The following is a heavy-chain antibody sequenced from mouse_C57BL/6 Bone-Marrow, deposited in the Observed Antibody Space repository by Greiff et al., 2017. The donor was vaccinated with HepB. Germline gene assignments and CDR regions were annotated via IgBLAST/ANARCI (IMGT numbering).Heavy chain of an antibody. V-gene: IGHV1-81*01. D-gene: IGHD1-1*01. CDR1: GYTFTSYG. J-gene: IGHJ4*01. CDR2: IYPRSGNT. Sequence: QVQLKQSGAELARPGASVKLSCKASGYTFTSYGISWVKQRTGQGLEWIGEIYPRSGNTYYNEKFKGKATLTADKSSSTAYIELRSLTSDDSAVYFCARKSITTVGEEYYAMDYWGQGTSVTVSS. CDR3: ARKSITTVGEEYYAMDY.